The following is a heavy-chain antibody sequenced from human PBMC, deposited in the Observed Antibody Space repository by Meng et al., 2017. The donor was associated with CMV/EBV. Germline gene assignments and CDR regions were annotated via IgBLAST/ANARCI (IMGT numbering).Heavy chain of an antibody. CDR1: GYSFTSYW. V-gene: IGHV5-51*01. Sequence: GESLKISCKGSGYSFTSYWIGWVRQMPGKGLEWMGIIYPGDSDTRYSPSFQGQVTISADKSISTAYLQWSSLKASDTAMYYCARLGGGYCSSTSCYIVRQNWFDPWGQGTLVTVSS. CDR2: IYPGDSDT. D-gene: IGHD2-2*02. J-gene: IGHJ5*02. CDR3: ARLGGGYCSSTSCYIVRQNWFDP.